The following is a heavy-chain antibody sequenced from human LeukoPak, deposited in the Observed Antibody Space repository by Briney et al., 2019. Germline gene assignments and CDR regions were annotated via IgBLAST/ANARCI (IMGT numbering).Heavy chain of an antibody. CDR1: GFTFSNCA. V-gene: IGHV3-23*01. D-gene: IGHD2-2*01. CDR2: ISGSGSST. J-gene: IGHJ6*03. Sequence: GGSLRLSCAASGFTFSNCAMSWVRQAPGKGLEWVSGISGSGSSTYYADSVKGRFTISRDNSKYTLYLQMHSLRAEDTAVYYCARSSITEVVPNANMDVWGKGTPVTVSS. CDR3: ARSSITEVVPNANMDV.